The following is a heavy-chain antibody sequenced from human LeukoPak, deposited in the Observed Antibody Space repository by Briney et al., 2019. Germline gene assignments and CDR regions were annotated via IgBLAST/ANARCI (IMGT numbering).Heavy chain of an antibody. CDR1: GFTFSSYS. V-gene: IGHV3-48*01. CDR2: ISTSSSTI. D-gene: IGHD4-17*01. Sequence: GSLRLSCAASGFTFSSYSMNWVRQAPGKGLEWVSYISTSSSTIYYADSVKGRFTISTDNAKNSLSLQMNSLRAEDTAVYYCARTDDYGDYGDFDYWGQGTLVTVSS. J-gene: IGHJ4*02. CDR3: ARTDDYGDYGDFDY.